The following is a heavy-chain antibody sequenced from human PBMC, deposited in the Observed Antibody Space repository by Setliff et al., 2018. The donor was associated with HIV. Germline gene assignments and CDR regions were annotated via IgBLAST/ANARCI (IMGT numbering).Heavy chain of an antibody. D-gene: IGHD4-17*01. V-gene: IGHV7-4-1*02. CDR3: ARGLYGDYGGDLNWLDP. J-gene: IGHJ5*02. CDR1: GYTFTGYY. CDR2: INPNSGSP. Sequence: GASVKVSCKASGYTFTGYYMHWVRQAPGQGLEWMGRINPNSGSPTYAQAFTGRFLFSVDTVVATAYLQINNLKTEDTAVYFCARGLYGDYGGDLNWLDPWGHGTRVTVSS.